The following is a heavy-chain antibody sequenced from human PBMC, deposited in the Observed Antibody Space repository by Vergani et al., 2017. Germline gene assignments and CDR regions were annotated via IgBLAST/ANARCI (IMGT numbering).Heavy chain of an antibody. Sequence: EVQLVESGGGLVQPGRSLRLSCAASGFTFDDYAMHWVRQAPGKGLEWVSGISGNSGSIGYADSVKGRFTISRDNAKNSLYLQMNSLRAEDTAVYYCARGVIAAAGPPTTDWYFDLWGRGTLVTVSS. D-gene: IGHD6-13*01. J-gene: IGHJ2*01. CDR3: ARGVIAAAGPPTTDWYFDL. CDR2: ISGNSGSI. V-gene: IGHV3-9*01. CDR1: GFTFDDYA.